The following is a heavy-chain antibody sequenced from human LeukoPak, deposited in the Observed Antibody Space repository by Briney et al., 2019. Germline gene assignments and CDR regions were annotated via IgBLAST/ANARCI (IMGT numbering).Heavy chain of an antibody. Sequence: PSETLSLTCAVYGGSFSGYYWSWIRQPPGKGLEWIGEINHRGSTNHNPSLKSRVTISVDTSKNQFSLKLSSVTAADTAVYYCAREGCYYDTSGYHYTKYWGQGTLVTVSS. CDR3: AREGCYYDTSGYHYTKY. V-gene: IGHV4-34*01. CDR1: GGSFSGYY. CDR2: INHRGST. J-gene: IGHJ4*02. D-gene: IGHD3-22*01.